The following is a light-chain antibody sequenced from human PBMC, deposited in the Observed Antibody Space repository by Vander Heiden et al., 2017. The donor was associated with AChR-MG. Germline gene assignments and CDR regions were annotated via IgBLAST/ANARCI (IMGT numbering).Light chain of an antibody. CDR3: QVWNTSSDPYVV. J-gene: IGLJ2*01. Sequence: SYVVTQPPSVSVAPGQTARITCGGDNLGSKSVHGYQQKPGQAPVVVVYDDSDRPSGIPERFSGSNSGNTATLTLSRVEAGDEADFYCQVWNTSSDPYVVFGGGTKLTVL. CDR1: NLGSKS. V-gene: IGLV3-21*02. CDR2: DDS.